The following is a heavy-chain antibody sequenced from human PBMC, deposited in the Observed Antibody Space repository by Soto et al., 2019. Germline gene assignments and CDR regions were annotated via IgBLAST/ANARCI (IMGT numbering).Heavy chain of an antibody. CDR1: GSTFSNYA. CDR2: ISYDGDDQ. V-gene: IGHV3-30-3*01. Sequence: QVLLVESGGGVVQPGTSLRLSCAASGSTFSNYAMHWVRQAPGKGLEWVAAISYDGDDQYYTDSVKGRFIISRDSSKNTLLLYMSSMRTDDTAVYYCARDLMPGAAYWQEYFQFWGQGTLVTVSS. D-gene: IGHD6-25*01. J-gene: IGHJ1*01. CDR3: ARDLMPGAAYWQEYFQF.